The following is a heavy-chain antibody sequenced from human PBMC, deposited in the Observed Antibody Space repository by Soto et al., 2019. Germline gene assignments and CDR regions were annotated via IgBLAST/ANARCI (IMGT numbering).Heavy chain of an antibody. J-gene: IGHJ5*02. CDR1: GYTFTSYA. Sequence: ASVKVSCKASGYTFTSYAMHWVRQAPGQRLEWMGWINAGNGNTKYSQKFQGRVTITRDTSASTAYMELSSLRSEDTAVYYCARGVWFGELFVHWFDPWGQGTLVTVSS. D-gene: IGHD3-10*01. CDR3: ARGVWFGELFVHWFDP. V-gene: IGHV1-3*01. CDR2: INAGNGNT.